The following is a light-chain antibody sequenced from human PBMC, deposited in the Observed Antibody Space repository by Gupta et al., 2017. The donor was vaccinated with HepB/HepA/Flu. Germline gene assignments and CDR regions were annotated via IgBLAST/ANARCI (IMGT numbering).Light chain of an antibody. Sequence: EIVMTQSPATLSVSPGERATLSCRASQSVSSNLAWYQQKPGQAPRLLIYGASTRDTGITARFSGSGCGKNLSLTISSRQQEDFAGYYCQQHNNCPPWTFGQGTKVEIK. CDR3: QQHNNCPPWT. CDR1: QSVSSN. J-gene: IGKJ1*01. V-gene: IGKV3-15*01. CDR2: GAS.